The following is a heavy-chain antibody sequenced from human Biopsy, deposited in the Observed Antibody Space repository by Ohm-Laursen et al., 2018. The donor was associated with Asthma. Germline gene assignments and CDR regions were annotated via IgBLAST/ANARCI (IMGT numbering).Heavy chain of an antibody. Sequence: SDTLSLTCTVSGGSINSSTWWSWVRQPPGKGLEWIGEFFHTGSTNYSPSLKSRVTISVDKSKNQFSLNLNSVTAADTALYYCARHWNWGSFFDFWGQGSLVTVSS. CDR2: FFHTGST. CDR3: ARHWNWGSFFDF. V-gene: IGHV4-4*02. CDR1: GGSINSSTW. J-gene: IGHJ4*02. D-gene: IGHD7-27*01.